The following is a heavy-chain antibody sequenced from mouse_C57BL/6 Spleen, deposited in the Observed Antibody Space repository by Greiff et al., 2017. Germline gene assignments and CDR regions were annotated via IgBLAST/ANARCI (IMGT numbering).Heavy chain of an antibody. V-gene: IGHV1-82*01. Sequence: VQLVESGPELVKPGASVKISCKASGYAFSSSWMNWVKQRPGKGLEWIGRIYPGDGDTNYNGKFKGKATLTADKSSSTAYMQRSSLTSEDSAVYFCAREGTTEGYWGQGTTLTVSS. J-gene: IGHJ2*01. CDR1: GYAFSSSW. D-gene: IGHD1-1*01. CDR2: IYPGDGDT. CDR3: AREGTTEGY.